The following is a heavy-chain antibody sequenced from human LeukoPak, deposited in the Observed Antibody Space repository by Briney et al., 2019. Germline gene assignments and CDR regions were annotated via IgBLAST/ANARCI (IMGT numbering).Heavy chain of an antibody. CDR1: GFSLSTGGGG. D-gene: IGHD3-22*01. CDR2: IYWNDDK. J-gene: IGHJ4*02. CDR3: AHDKHDSSGYSGLFDY. Sequence: SGPTLVNPPRTLTLTGTFSGFSLSTGGGGVGWIRQPPGKALEGLSLIYWNDDKRYSPSLKSRLTITKDTSKNQVVLTMTNMDPVDTATYYCAHDKHDSSGYSGLFDYWGQGTLVTVSS. V-gene: IGHV2-5*01.